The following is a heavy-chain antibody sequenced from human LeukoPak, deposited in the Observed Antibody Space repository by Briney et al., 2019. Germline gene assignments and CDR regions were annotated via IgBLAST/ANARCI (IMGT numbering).Heavy chain of an antibody. CDR1: GYTFTSYD. V-gene: IGHV1-8*01. CDR2: MNPNSGNT. Sequence: ASLKVSCKASGYTFTSYDINWVRQATGQGLEWMGWMNPNSGNTGYAQKFQGRVTMTRNTSISTAYMELSSLRSEDTAVYYCASYYYDSSGYQKPDAFDIWGQGTMVTVSS. CDR3: ASYYYDSSGYQKPDAFDI. J-gene: IGHJ3*02. D-gene: IGHD3-22*01.